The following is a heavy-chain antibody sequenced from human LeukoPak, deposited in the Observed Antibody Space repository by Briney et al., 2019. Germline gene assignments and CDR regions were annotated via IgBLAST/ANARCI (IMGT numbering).Heavy chain of an antibody. D-gene: IGHD6-13*01. CDR3: ARGVVAAAGRTFDF. CDR2: IYYSGST. CDR1: GGSISSYY. V-gene: IGHV4-59*01. J-gene: IGHJ4*02. Sequence: SETLSLTCTVSGGSISSYYWSWIRQPPGEGREWIGYIYYSGSTNYNPSLKSRVTISVDTSKNQFSLKLSSVTAADTAVYYCARGVVAAAGRTFDFWGQGTLVTVSS.